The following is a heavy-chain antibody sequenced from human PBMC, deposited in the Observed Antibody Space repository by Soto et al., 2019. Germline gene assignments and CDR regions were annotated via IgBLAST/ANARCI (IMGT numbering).Heavy chain of an antibody. J-gene: IGHJ4*02. D-gene: IGHD6-6*01. V-gene: IGHV3-53*01. CDR1: GFTVSSNY. CDR3: AREVGSSVDY. CDR2: IYSGGST. Sequence: GGSLRLSCAASGFTVSSNYMSWVRKAPGKGLEWVSVIYSGGSTYYADSVKGRFTISRDNSKNKLYLQMNSLRAEDTAVYYCAREVGSSVDYWGQGTLVTVSS.